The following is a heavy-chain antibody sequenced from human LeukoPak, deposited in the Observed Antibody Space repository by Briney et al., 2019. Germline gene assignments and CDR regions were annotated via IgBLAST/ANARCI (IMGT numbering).Heavy chain of an antibody. V-gene: IGHV3-64*01. J-gene: IGHJ6*03. D-gene: IGHD1-7*01. CDR3: ARDLELRAYYYMDV. CDR2: ISSNGGST. Sequence: GGSLRLSCAASGFTFSSYAMHWVRQAPGKGLEYVSAISSNGGSTYYANSVKGRFTISRDNSKNTLYLQMGSLRAEDMAVYYCARDLELRAYYYMDVWGKGTTVTVSS. CDR1: GFTFSSYA.